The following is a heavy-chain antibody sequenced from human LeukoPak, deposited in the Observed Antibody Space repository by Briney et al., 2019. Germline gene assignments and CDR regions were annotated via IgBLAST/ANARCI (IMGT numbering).Heavy chain of an antibody. CDR2: IYYSGST. D-gene: IGHD6-6*01. Sequence: SETLSLTCTVSGGSISSGGYYWSWIRQHPGKGLEWIGYIYYSGSTYYNPSLKSRVTISVDTSKNQFSLKLSSVTAADTAVYCCAGSIAARVVLDYWGQGTLVTVSS. V-gene: IGHV4-31*03. CDR3: AGSIAARVVLDY. CDR1: GGSISSGGYY. J-gene: IGHJ4*02.